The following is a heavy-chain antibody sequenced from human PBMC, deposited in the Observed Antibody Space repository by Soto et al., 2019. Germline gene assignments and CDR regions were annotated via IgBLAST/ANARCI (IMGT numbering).Heavy chain of an antibody. V-gene: IGHV3-48*03. CDR2: ISDGGTTI. CDR3: VKEYCTGGTCFDAFDL. CDR1: GFIFSDYE. D-gene: IGHD2-8*02. Sequence: EAELVDSGGGLVQPGGSLTLSCEASGFIFSDYEVDWVRQAPGRGPEWISYISDGGTTIYYAASVKGRFTISRDDAKKSLYLHMNNLRVDDTAIYFCVKEYCTGGTCFDAFDLWGQGTVVTVSS. J-gene: IGHJ3*01.